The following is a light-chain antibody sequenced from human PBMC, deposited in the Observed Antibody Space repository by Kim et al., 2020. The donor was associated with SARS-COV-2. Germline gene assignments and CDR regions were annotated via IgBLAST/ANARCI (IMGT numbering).Light chain of an antibody. V-gene: IGKV3-20*01. CDR1: QSVSSSY. J-gene: IGKJ2*01. Sequence: EIVLTQSPGTLSLSPGERATLSCRASQSVSSSYLAWYQQKPGQAPRLLIYGASSRATGIPDRFSGSGSGTDFTLTISRLEPVDFAVYYCQQYGSSPDTFGQGTKLEI. CDR3: QQYGSSPDT. CDR2: GAS.